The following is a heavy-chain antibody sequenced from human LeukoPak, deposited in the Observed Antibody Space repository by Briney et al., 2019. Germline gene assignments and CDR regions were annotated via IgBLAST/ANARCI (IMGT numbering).Heavy chain of an antibody. CDR3: AADSYSSGAFDI. V-gene: IGHV1-58*02. CDR2: IVVGSGNT. J-gene: IGHJ3*02. Sequence: GASVKVSCKASGFTFTSSAMLWVRQARGQRLEWIGWIVVGSGNTNYAQKFQERVTITRDMSTSTAYMELSSLRSEDTAVYYCAADSYSSGAFDIWGQGTMVTVSS. CDR1: GFTFTSSA. D-gene: IGHD6-19*01.